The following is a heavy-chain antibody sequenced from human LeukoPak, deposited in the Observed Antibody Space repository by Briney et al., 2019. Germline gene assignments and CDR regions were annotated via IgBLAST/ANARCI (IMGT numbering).Heavy chain of an antibody. Sequence: GGSLRLSCAASGFTFGIAWMSWVRQAPGKGLEWVANINIDGSEKYYVDSVKGRFTISRDNAKNSLYLQMNSLRAEDTAVYYCARAQSPAFDIWGQGTMVTVSS. V-gene: IGHV3-7*01. CDR2: INIDGSEK. CDR1: GFTFGIAW. J-gene: IGHJ3*02. CDR3: ARAQSPAFDI.